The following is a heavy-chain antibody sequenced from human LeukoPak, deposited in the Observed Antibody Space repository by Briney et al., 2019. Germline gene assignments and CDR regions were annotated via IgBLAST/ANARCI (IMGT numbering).Heavy chain of an antibody. CDR3: ARAEWEVVTPHYFDY. Sequence: GGSLRLSCAASGFTFSSYAMHWVRQAPGKGLEWVAVISYDGSNKYYADSAKGRFTISRDNSKNTLYLQMNSLRAEDTAVYYCARAEWEVVTPHYFDYWGQGTLVTVSS. J-gene: IGHJ4*02. CDR2: ISYDGSNK. CDR1: GFTFSSYA. D-gene: IGHD2-15*01. V-gene: IGHV3-30-3*01.